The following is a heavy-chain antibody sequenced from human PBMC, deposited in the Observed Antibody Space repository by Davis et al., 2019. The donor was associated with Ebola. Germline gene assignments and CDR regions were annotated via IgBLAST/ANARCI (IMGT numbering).Heavy chain of an antibody. D-gene: IGHD1-1*01. CDR3: ARGERRYYYYYGMDV. J-gene: IGHJ6*02. Sequence: GGSLRLSCAASGFTLSGNAITWVRQSPGRGLEWVADIRGNGNTYYADSVKGRFTISRDNAKNSLYLQMNSLRAEDTAVYYCARGERRYYYYYGMDVWGQGTTVTVSS. CDR2: IRGNGNT. CDR1: GFTLSGNA. V-gene: IGHV3-23*05.